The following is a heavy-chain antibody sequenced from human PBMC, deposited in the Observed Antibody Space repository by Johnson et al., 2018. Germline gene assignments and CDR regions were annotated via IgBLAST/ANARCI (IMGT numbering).Heavy chain of an antibody. V-gene: IGHV3-7*03. Sequence: VQLVQSGGGLVQPGGSLRLSCAASGFTFSSYWMSWVRQAPGKGLEWVANIKQDGSEKYYVDSVKGRFTISRDNAKNSLDLQMNSLRADDPALYYGAKSSSSKYYYGMDVWGQGTTVTVSS. CDR3: AKSSSSKYYYGMDV. J-gene: IGHJ6*02. CDR1: GFTFSSYW. CDR2: IKQDGSEK. D-gene: IGHD6-6*01.